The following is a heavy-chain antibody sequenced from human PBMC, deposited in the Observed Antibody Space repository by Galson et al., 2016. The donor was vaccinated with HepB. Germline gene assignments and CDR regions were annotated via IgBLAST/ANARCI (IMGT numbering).Heavy chain of an antibody. Sequence: SVKVSCKASGYIFSGYYIYWVRQAPGDGLQWMGWINPNSGGASYAQMFQGWVTMTRDTSISTASMELTRLTSDDTAVYYCARGHVYGSGSHYPDYWGQGTLVTVSS. J-gene: IGHJ4*02. CDR1: GYIFSGYY. D-gene: IGHD3-10*01. CDR2: INPNSGGA. V-gene: IGHV1-2*04. CDR3: ARGHVYGSGSHYPDY.